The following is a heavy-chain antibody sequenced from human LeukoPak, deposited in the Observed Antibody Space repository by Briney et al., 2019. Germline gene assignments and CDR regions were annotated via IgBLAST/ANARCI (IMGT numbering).Heavy chain of an antibody. J-gene: IGHJ4*02. Sequence: GGSLRLSCAASGFTFSSYWMHWVRQAPGKGLEWVSGINWNGGSTGYADSVKGRFTISRDNAKNSLYLQMNSLRAEDTALYYCARLSAAAGSIKYWGQGTLVTVSS. D-gene: IGHD6-13*01. CDR2: INWNGGST. CDR3: ARLSAAAGSIKY. CDR1: GFTFSSYW. V-gene: IGHV3-20*04.